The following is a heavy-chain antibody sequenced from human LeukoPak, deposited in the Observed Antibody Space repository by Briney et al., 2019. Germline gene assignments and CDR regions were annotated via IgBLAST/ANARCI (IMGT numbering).Heavy chain of an antibody. CDR1: VDSISSGGYY. CDR2: IYYSGST. V-gene: IGHV4-31*03. Sequence: SETLSLTCTVCVDSISSGGYYWRWIRQHPGKGLEWIGYIYYSGSTYYNPSLKSRVTISVDTSKNQFSLKLSSVTAADTAVYYCARSHKYCSSTTCYLTFVGYYYYGMDVWGQGTTVTVSS. D-gene: IGHD2-2*01. J-gene: IGHJ6*02. CDR3: ARSHKYCSSTTCYLTFVGYYYYGMDV.